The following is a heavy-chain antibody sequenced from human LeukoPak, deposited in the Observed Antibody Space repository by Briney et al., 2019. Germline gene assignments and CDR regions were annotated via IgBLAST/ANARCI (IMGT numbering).Heavy chain of an antibody. CDR3: ATGGGYCSSTSCSALRY. CDR2: FDPEDGET. CDR1: GYTLTELS. D-gene: IGHD2-2*01. V-gene: IGHV1-24*01. J-gene: IGHJ4*02. Sequence: GASLKVSCKVSGYTLTELSMHWVRQAPGKGLEWMGGFDPEDGETIYAQKFQGRVTMTEDTSTDTAYMGLSSLRSEDTAVYYCATGGGYCSSTSCSALRYWGQGTLVTVSS.